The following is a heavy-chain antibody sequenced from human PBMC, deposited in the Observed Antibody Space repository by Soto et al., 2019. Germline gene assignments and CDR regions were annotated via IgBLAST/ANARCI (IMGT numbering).Heavy chain of an antibody. CDR3: ARVKTDPWELVDY. Sequence: ASVKVSCKASGYTFTGYYMHWVRQAPGQGLEWMGWINPNSGGTNYAQKFQGRVTMTRDTSISTAYMELSRPRSDDTAVYYCARVKTDPWELVDYWGQGTLVTVSS. V-gene: IGHV1-2*02. CDR1: GYTFTGYY. J-gene: IGHJ4*02. CDR2: INPNSGGT. D-gene: IGHD1-26*01.